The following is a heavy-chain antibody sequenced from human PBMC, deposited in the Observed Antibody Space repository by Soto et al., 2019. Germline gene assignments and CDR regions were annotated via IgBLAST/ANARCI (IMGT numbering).Heavy chain of an antibody. CDR1: GGSISSGGYY. V-gene: IGHV4-31*03. Sequence: SEPLPLTCTVSGGSISSGGYYWSRIRQHPGKGLEWIGEINHSGSTNYNPSLKSRVTISVDTSKNQFSLKLSSVTAADTAVYYCARGGVIYDYIWGSYRYTQFDYWGQGTLVTAPQ. CDR3: ARGGVIYDYIWGSYRYTQFDY. J-gene: IGHJ4*02. D-gene: IGHD3-16*02. CDR2: INHSGST.